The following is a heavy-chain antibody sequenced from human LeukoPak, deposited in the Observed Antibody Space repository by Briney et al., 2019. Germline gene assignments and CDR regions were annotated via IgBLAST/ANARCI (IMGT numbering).Heavy chain of an antibody. CDR2: IRSKPNNYAT. Sequence: GGSLRLSCAASGFTFSGSAMHWVRQASGKGLEWVGRIRSKPNNYATAYAASVKGRFTISRDDSKNTAYLQMNSLKTEDTAVYYCSRTNNFEIWGQGTMVTVSS. CDR1: GFTFSGSA. CDR3: SRTNNFEI. V-gene: IGHV3-73*01. J-gene: IGHJ3*02.